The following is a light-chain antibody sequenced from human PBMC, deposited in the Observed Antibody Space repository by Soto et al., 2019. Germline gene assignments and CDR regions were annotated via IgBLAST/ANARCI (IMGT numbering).Light chain of an antibody. CDR2: GAS. J-gene: IGKJ2*01. CDR1: QSVSSN. V-gene: IGKV3-15*01. Sequence: EIVMTQSPATLSVSPGERATLSCRASQSVSSNLAWYQQKPGQAPRLLIYGASTRATGIPARFTGSGSGTEFTLTISSLQSEDFAMYYCQQYNNWPLYTFGQGTNLEIK. CDR3: QQYNNWPLYT.